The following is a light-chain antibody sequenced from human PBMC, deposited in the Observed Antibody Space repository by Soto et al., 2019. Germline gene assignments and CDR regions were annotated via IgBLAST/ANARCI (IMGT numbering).Light chain of an antibody. Sequence: QSVLTQPASVSGSPGQSITISCTGTSSDVGGYDFVSWYQQHPGRAPKLLISEVTKRPSGVSNRFSGSRSGNTASLTISGLQGEDGADYYFRSYKSRHPLVVGRGTKLTVL. V-gene: IGLV2-14*01. CDR1: SSDVGGYDF. J-gene: IGLJ2*01. CDR2: EVT. CDR3: RSYKSRHPLV.